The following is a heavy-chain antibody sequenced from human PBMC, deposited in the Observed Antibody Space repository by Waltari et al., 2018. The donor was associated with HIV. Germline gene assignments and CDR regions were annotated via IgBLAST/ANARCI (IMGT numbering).Heavy chain of an antibody. D-gene: IGHD3-3*01. V-gene: IGHV4-39*01. CDR1: GGSISSSSYY. J-gene: IGHJ4*02. CDR3: AHSAGRHTIFGVVTLSLDY. CDR2: IHYSGST. Sequence: QLQLQESGPGLVKPSETLSLTCTVSGGSISSSSYYWGWIRQPPGKGLEWIGSIHYSGSTYYKPSLKSRVTISVDTSKNQFSLKLSSVTAADTAVYYCAHSAGRHTIFGVVTLSLDYWGQGTPVTVSS.